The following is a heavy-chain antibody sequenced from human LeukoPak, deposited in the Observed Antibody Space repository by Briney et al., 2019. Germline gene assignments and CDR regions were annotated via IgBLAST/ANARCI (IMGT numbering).Heavy chain of an antibody. V-gene: IGHV4-59*08. CDR1: GGSISSYY. Sequence: SETLSLTCTVSGGSISSYYWSWIRQPPGKGLEWIGYIYYSGSTNYNPSLKSRVTISVDTSKNQFSLKLSSVTAADTAVYYCARSYCSGGSCYSGQPIDAFDIWGQGTMVTVSS. D-gene: IGHD2-15*01. CDR3: ARSYCSGGSCYSGQPIDAFDI. J-gene: IGHJ3*02. CDR2: IYYSGST.